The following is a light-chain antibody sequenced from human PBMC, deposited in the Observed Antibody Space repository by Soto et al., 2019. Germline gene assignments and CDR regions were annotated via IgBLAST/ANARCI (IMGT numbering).Light chain of an antibody. CDR3: QSYDVTLDAWV. Sequence: QSVLTQPPSLSGAPGQTVTISCTGSRSNIGADYHVHWYQQVPGAAPKLLIYGNWNRPSGVPDRFSGSKSVASASLAITGLQAEDEADYYCQSYDVTLDAWVFGGGTKLTVL. V-gene: IGLV1-40*01. CDR2: GNW. J-gene: IGLJ3*02. CDR1: RSNIGADYH.